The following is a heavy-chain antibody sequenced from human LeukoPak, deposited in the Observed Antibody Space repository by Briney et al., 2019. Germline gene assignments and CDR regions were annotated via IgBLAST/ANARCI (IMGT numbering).Heavy chain of an antibody. Sequence: GGSLRLSCAASGFTFSSYAMSWVRQAPGKGLEWVAVISYDGSNKYYADSVKGRFTISRDNSKNTLYLQMNSLRAEDTAVYYCARDGYNYEGLDYWGQGTLVTVSS. D-gene: IGHD5-24*01. CDR3: ARDGYNYEGLDY. CDR2: ISYDGSNK. CDR1: GFTFSSYA. J-gene: IGHJ4*02. V-gene: IGHV3-30-3*01.